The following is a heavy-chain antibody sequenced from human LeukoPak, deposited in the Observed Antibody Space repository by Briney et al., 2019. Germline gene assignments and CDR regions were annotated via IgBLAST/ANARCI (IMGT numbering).Heavy chain of an antibody. J-gene: IGHJ6*04. Sequence: GGSLRLSCAASGFTFSSYGMHWVRQAPGKGLEWVAVIWYDGSNKYYADSVKGRFTISRDNSKNTLYLQMNSLRAEDTAVYYCARVVVPEGTYYYYYGMDVWGKGTTVTVSS. CDR2: IWYDGSNK. CDR3: ARVVVPEGTYYYYYGMDV. CDR1: GFTFSSYG. V-gene: IGHV3-33*01. D-gene: IGHD2-2*01.